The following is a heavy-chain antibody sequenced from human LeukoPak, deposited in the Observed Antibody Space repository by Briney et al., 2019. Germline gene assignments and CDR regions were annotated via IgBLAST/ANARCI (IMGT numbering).Heavy chain of an antibody. J-gene: IGHJ3*01. V-gene: IGHV3-23*01. CDR2: ISGSGGST. CDR3: ARGPPCSSTSCYVTGAFDF. CDR1: GFTFSSYA. Sequence: GGSLRLSCAASGFTFSSYAMSWVRQAPGKGLEWVSAISGSGGSTYYADSVKGRFTISRDNSKNSLFLQVNSLRDEDTAVYYCARGPPCSSTSCYVTGAFDFWGQGTMVTVSS. D-gene: IGHD2-2*01.